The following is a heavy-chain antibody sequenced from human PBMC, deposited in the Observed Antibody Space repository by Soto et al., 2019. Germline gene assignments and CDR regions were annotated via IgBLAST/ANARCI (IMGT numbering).Heavy chain of an antibody. CDR1: GGSFSGYY. D-gene: IGHD2-2*01. V-gene: IGHV4-34*01. CDR3: ARGGGHCSSTSCPYYYYYGMDV. J-gene: IGHJ6*02. Sequence: SETLSLTCAVYGGSFSGYYWSWIRQPPGKGLEWIGEINHSGSTNYNPSLKSRVTISVDTSKNQFSLKLSSVTAADTAVYYCARGGGHCSSTSCPYYYYYGMDVWGQGTTVTLSS. CDR2: INHSGST.